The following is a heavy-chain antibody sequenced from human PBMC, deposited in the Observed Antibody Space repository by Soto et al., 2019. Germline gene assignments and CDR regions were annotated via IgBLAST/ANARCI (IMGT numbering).Heavy chain of an antibody. CDR3: ARAGPPTVVPVALRDAFDI. Sequence: SLRLSCAASGFTFSSYSMNWVRQAPGKGLEWVSSISSSSGYIYYADSVKGRFTISRDNAKNSLYLQMNSLRAEDTAVYYCARAGPPTVVPVALRDAFDIWGQGTMVTVSS. D-gene: IGHD2-2*01. J-gene: IGHJ3*02. V-gene: IGHV3-21*01. CDR1: GFTFSSYS. CDR2: ISSSSGYI.